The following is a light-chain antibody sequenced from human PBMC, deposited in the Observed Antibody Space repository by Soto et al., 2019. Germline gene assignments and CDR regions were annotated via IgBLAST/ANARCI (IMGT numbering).Light chain of an antibody. V-gene: IGKV3D-15*01. CDR1: QSVSNN. CDR2: GAS. CDR3: QQYNKWPAIT. Sequence: EIVLTQSPATLSLSPGERATLSCRASQSVSNNYLAWYQQKPGQAPRLLIYGASNRATGIPDRFSGSGSGTEFTLTISSLQSEDFVVYYCQQYNKWPAITFGQGTRLEIK. J-gene: IGKJ5*01.